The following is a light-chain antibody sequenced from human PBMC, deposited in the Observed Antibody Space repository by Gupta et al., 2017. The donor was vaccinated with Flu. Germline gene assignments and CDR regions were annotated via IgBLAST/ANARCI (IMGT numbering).Light chain of an antibody. V-gene: IGLV3-19*01. CDR3: NSRDTSNNDVI. Sequence: QTVRSTGQRYSLRSSYASWYQQKPRQAPILVIYGKNNRPSGIPDRFSGSRSGSTASLTITGAQAEDEGDYYCNSRDTSNNDVIFGGGTGVTVL. CDR2: GKN. CDR1: SLRSSY. J-gene: IGLJ2*01.